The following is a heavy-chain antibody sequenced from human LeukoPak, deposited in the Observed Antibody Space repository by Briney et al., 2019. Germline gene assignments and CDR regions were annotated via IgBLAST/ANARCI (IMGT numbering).Heavy chain of an antibody. CDR2: IGSDGST. D-gene: IGHD5-18*01. J-gene: IGHJ4*02. Sequence: GGSLRLSCAASGFPFSNYAMSWVRQAPGKGLDWVSAIGSDGSTYYADSVKGRFTISRDNSKNSLYLQMNSLRAEDTALYYCARDNGYSYGPSYYFDYWGQGTLVTVSS. CDR1: GFPFSNYA. CDR3: ARDNGYSYGPSYYFDY. V-gene: IGHV3-23*01.